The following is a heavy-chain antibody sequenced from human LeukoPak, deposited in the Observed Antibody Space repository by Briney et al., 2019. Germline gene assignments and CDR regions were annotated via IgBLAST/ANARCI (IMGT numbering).Heavy chain of an antibody. Sequence: GGSLRLSCAVSGFTFTSYAIHWVRQAPGKGLEWVAVTSHDGSYKYYADSVKGRFTISRDNSKNMLNLQMNSLRAEDTAVYYCARDYGGSSPFDYWGQGTLVTVSS. D-gene: IGHD4-23*01. CDR2: TSHDGSYK. V-gene: IGHV3-30*04. J-gene: IGHJ4*02. CDR3: ARDYGGSSPFDY. CDR1: GFTFTSYA.